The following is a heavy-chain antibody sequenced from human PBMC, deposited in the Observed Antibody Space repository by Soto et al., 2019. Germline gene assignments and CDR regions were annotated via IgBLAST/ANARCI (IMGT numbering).Heavy chain of an antibody. V-gene: IGHV3-30*18. CDR3: AKSKFLEWLFYYYYGMDV. D-gene: IGHD3-3*01. Sequence: GGSLRLSCAASGFTFSSYGMHWVRQAPGKGLEWVAVISYDGSNKYYEDSVKGRFTISRDNSKNTLYLQMNSLRAEDTAVYYCAKSKFLEWLFYYYYGMDVWGQGTTVTVSS. CDR2: ISYDGSNK. J-gene: IGHJ6*02. CDR1: GFTFSSYG.